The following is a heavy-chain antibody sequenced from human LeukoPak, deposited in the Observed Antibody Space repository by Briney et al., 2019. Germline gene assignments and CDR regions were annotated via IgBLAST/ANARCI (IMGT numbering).Heavy chain of an antibody. CDR1: GGSISSYY. Sequence: SETLSLTCTVSGGSISSYYWSWIRQPPGKGLEWIGYIYYSGSTNYNPSLKSRVTISVDTSKNQFSLKLSSVTAADTAVYYCAREVPTGTNDYWGQGTLVTVSS. J-gene: IGHJ4*02. D-gene: IGHD1-7*01. CDR2: IYYSGST. V-gene: IGHV4-59*01. CDR3: AREVPTGTNDY.